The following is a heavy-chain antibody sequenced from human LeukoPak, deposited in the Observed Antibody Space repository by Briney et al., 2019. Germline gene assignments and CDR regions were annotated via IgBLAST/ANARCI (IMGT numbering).Heavy chain of an antibody. CDR3: VREAGPLD. V-gene: IGHV1-2*02. CDR1: GYTFTGYY. Sequence: ASVKVSCKASGYTFTGYYVNWVRQAPGQAPEWVGWVNPNTGGTSYAQKFQGRVTMTRDTSITTAFMELRGLTFDDTAVFYCVREAGPLDWGQGTLVTVSS. CDR2: VNPNTGGT. J-gene: IGHJ4*02.